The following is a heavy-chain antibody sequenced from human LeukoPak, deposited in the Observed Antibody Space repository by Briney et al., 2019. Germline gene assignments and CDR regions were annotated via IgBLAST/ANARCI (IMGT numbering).Heavy chain of an antibody. CDR1: GITLSNYG. Sequence: GGSLRLSCAVSGITLSNYGMSWVRQAPGKGLEWVAGISDSGGSTKYADSVKGRFTISRDNPKNTLFLQMNSLRAEDTAVYFCAKLPLYYYDSSGYYLDYWGQGTLVTVSS. J-gene: IGHJ4*02. D-gene: IGHD3-22*01. CDR3: AKLPLYYYDSSGYYLDY. V-gene: IGHV3-23*01. CDR2: ISDSGGST.